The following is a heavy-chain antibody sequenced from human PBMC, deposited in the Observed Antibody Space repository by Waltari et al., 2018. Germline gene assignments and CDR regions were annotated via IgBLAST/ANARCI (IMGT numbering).Heavy chain of an antibody. Sequence: QVQLVQSGAEVKKPGSSVKVSCKASGGTFSSYTISWVLQAPGQGLAWMGRIIPILGIANYAQKCQGRVTITADKSTSTAYMELSSLRSEDTAVYYCAIHFYDSSGYYGYWGQGTLVTVSS. V-gene: IGHV1-69*02. D-gene: IGHD3-22*01. CDR2: IIPILGIA. J-gene: IGHJ4*02. CDR3: AIHFYDSSGYYGY. CDR1: GGTFSSYT.